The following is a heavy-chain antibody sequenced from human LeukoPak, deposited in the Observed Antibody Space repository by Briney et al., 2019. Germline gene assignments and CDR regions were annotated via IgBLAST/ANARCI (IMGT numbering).Heavy chain of an antibody. CDR3: ARHNSTTDAFDI. CDR2: INHSGST. D-gene: IGHD1-26*01. J-gene: IGHJ3*02. V-gene: IGHV4-39*01. Sequence: SETLSLTCTVSGGSISSSSYYWGWIRQPPGKGLEWIGEINHSGSTNYNPSLKSRVTISVDTSKNQFSLKLSSVTAADTAVYYCARHNSTTDAFDIWGQGTMVTVSS. CDR1: GGSISSSSYY.